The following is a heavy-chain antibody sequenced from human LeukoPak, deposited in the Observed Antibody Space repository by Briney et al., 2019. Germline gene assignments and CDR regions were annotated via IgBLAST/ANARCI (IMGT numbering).Heavy chain of an antibody. Sequence: GGSLRLSCAASGFTFSSYGMSWVRQAPGKGLEWVSAISGSGINTYSADSVKGRFTISRDNSKNTLYLQMNSLRAEDTAVYYCAKDGDGELFGWGQGTLVTVSS. CDR2: ISGSGINT. V-gene: IGHV3-23*01. CDR3: AKDGDGELFG. D-gene: IGHD3-10*01. J-gene: IGHJ4*02. CDR1: GFTFSSYG.